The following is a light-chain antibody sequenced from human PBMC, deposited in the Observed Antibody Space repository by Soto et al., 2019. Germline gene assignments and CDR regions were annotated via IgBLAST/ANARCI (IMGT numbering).Light chain of an antibody. J-gene: IGLJ1*01. V-gene: IGLV2-11*01. CDR1: SSDIGTFDY. Sequence: QSALTQPRSVSGSLGQSVTISCTGTSSDIGTFDYVSWYQQHPGKAPKLMIYDVSKRPSGVPDRFSGSKSGNTASLTISGLQAEDEDDYYCSSYAGSYTLGVFGTGTKVTVL. CDR3: SSYAGSYTLGV. CDR2: DVS.